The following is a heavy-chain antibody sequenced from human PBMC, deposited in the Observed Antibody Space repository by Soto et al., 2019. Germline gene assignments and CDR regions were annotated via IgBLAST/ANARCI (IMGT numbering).Heavy chain of an antibody. D-gene: IGHD2-2*02. V-gene: IGHV4-30-2*01. CDR1: GGSISSGGYS. CDR2: IYHGGST. Sequence: PSETLSLTCAVSGGSISSGGYSWSWIRQPPWKGLEWIGYIYHGGSTYYNPSLKSRVTISVDRSKNQFSLKLSSVTAADTAVYYCARDVRYCSSTSCYMGWFDPWGQGXLVTVYS. CDR3: ARDVRYCSSTSCYMGWFDP. J-gene: IGHJ5*02.